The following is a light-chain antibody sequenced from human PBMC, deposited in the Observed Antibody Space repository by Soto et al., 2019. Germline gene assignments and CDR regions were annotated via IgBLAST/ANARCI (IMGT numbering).Light chain of an antibody. CDR2: ATS. CDR3: QQGYSFAFS. J-gene: IGKJ3*01. CDR1: QDISSW. V-gene: IGKV1-12*01. Sequence: DIQMTQSPSSVSASVGDRVTINCRASQDISSWLAWYQQKPGKAPKLLIYATSNLQSGVPSRFSGSVSGTDFTLTISRLQPEDFATYFCQQGYSFAFSFGPGTKV.